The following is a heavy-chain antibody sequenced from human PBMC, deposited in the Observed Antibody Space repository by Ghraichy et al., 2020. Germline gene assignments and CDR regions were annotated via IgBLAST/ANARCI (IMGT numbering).Heavy chain of an antibody. V-gene: IGHV3-23*01. Sequence: LSLTCAASGFTFSSYAMSWVRQAPGKGLEWVSAISGSGGSTYYADSVKGRFTISRDNSKNTLYLQMNSLRAEDTAVYYCAKDSGYLVLVGYFDYWGQGTLVTVSS. CDR2: ISGSGGST. J-gene: IGHJ4*02. CDR1: GFTFSSYA. CDR3: AKDSGYLVLVGYFDY. D-gene: IGHD3-22*01.